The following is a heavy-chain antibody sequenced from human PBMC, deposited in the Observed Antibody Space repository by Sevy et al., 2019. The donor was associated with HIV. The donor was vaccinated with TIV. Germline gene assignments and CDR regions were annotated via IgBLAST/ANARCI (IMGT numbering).Heavy chain of an antibody. CDR2: ISDRSDTI. D-gene: IGHD2-15*01. V-gene: IGHV3-48*01. Sequence: GGSLRLSCAASGFIFSNYYMTWVRQAPGKGLEWVSYISDRSDTISYADSVKGRFTISSDNAKNALYLQMSSLRGEGMAVDYCARVGDRYGSGGSCYYGYFFDYWGQGTLVTVSS. J-gene: IGHJ4*02. CDR1: GFIFSNYY. CDR3: ARVGDRYGSGGSCYYGYFFDY.